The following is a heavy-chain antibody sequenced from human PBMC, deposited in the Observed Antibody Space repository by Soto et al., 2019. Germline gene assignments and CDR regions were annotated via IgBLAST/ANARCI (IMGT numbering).Heavy chain of an antibody. Sequence: GGSLRLSCAASGFTFSSYAMSWVRQAPGKGLEWVSAISGSGGSTYYADSVKGRFTISRDNSKNTLYLQMNSLRAEDTAVYYCAKVTIWWSRHHWYFDLWGRGTLVTVSS. CDR1: GFTFSSYA. D-gene: IGHD2-8*02. CDR2: ISGSGGST. V-gene: IGHV3-23*01. J-gene: IGHJ2*01. CDR3: AKVTIWWSRHHWYFDL.